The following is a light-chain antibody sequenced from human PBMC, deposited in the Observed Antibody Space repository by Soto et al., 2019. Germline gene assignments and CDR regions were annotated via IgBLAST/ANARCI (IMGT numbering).Light chain of an antibody. CDR1: QSVSSY. Sequence: EIVLTQSPATLSLSPGERATLSCRASQSVSSYLAWYQQKPGQAPSLLIYDASNRATGIPARFSGSGSGTDFTLTISSLEPEDFAVYYCQKRRNWPPLTFGGGTKVEIK. J-gene: IGKJ4*01. CDR2: DAS. V-gene: IGKV3-11*01. CDR3: QKRRNWPPLT.